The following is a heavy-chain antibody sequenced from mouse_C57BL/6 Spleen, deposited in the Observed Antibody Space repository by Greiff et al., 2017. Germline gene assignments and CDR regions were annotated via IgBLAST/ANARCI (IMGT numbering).Heavy chain of an antibody. CDR1: GYSITSGYY. J-gene: IGHJ1*03. D-gene: IGHD1-1*01. CDR3: ARSTTVVAPYFDV. Sequence: EVQLQQSGPGLVKPSQSLSLTCSVTGYSITSGYYWNWIRQFPGNKLEWMGYISYDGSNNYNPSLKNRISITRDTSKNQFFLKLNSVTTEDTATYYCARSTTVVAPYFDVWGTGTTVTVSS. CDR2: ISYDGSN. V-gene: IGHV3-6*01.